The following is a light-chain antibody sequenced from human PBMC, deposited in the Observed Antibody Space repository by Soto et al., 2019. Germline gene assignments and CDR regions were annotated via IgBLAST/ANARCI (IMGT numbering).Light chain of an antibody. V-gene: IGLV1-47*02. CDR1: SSNIGRNY. CDR2: CND. Sequence: QSVLTQPPSASGTPGQRVTISCSGSSSNIGRNYVYWYKQLPGTAPKLLIYCNDQRPSGVPDRLSGSKSGTSASLAISGLRSEDEADYYCATRDNSLSRWVFGGGTQLTVL. CDR3: ATRDNSLSRWV. J-gene: IGLJ3*02.